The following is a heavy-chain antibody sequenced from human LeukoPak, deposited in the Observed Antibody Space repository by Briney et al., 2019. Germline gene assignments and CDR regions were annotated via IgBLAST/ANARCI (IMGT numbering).Heavy chain of an antibody. J-gene: IGHJ5*02. V-gene: IGHV1-69*02. D-gene: IGHD5-18*01. Sequence: SVKVSCKASGGTFSSYIISWVRQAPGQGLEWMGRIIPILGIANYAQKFQGRVTITADKSTSTAYMELSSLRSEDTSVYYCARAVRGVDTAMVGYNWFDPWGQGTLVTVSS. CDR2: IIPILGIA. CDR1: GGTFSSYI. CDR3: ARAVRGVDTAMVGYNWFDP.